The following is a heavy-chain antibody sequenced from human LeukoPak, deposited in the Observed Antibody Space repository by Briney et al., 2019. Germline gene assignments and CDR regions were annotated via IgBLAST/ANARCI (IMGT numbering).Heavy chain of an antibody. D-gene: IGHD3-10*02. CDR1: GFTFSSYG. Sequence: GGSLRLSCAASGFTFSSYGMHWVRQALGKGLEWVVFIQYDGSNKYYADSVKGRFTISRDNSKNTLYLQMNSLRAEDTAVYYCAELGITMIGGVWGKGTTVTISS. V-gene: IGHV3-30*02. CDR2: IQYDGSNK. J-gene: IGHJ6*04. CDR3: AELGITMIGGV.